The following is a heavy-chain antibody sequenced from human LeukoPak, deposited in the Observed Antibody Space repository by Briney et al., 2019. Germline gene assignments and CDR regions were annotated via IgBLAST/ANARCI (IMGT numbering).Heavy chain of an antibody. J-gene: IGHJ6*01. CDR2: IIPILGIA. V-gene: IGHV1-69*04. CDR1: GGTFSSYA. Sequence: SVKVSCKASGGTFSSYAISWVRQAPGQGLEWMGRIIPILGIANYAQKFQGRVTVTADKSTSTAYMELSSLRSEDTAVYYCARLITMVRGANYGMDVWGQGTTVTVSS. D-gene: IGHD3-10*01. CDR3: ARLITMVRGANYGMDV.